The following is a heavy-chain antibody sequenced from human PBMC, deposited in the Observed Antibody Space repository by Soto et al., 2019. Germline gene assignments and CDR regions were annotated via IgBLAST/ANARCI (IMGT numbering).Heavy chain of an antibody. V-gene: IGHV4-34*01. CDR3: ARKLVRFLNWFDP. J-gene: IGHJ5*02. D-gene: IGHD6-13*01. Sequence: SKTLSLTCAVYGGSFSGYYWSWIRQPPGKGLEWIGEINHSGSTNYNPSLKSRVTISADTSKNQFSLKLSSVTAADTAVYYCARKLVRFLNWFDPWGQGTLVTVSS. CDR2: INHSGST. CDR1: GGSFSGYY.